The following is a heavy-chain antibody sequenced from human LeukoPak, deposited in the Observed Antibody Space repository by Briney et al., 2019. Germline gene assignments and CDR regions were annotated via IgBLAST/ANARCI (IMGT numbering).Heavy chain of an antibody. V-gene: IGHV3-23*01. CDR1: GFTFSSYW. D-gene: IGHD3-22*01. J-gene: IGHJ4*02. Sequence: GGSLRLSCAASGFTFSSYWMHWVRQAPGKELEWVSTISRSGVATYYANSVKGRFTISRDNSKNTVYLQMNSLRAEDTAIYYCAKHSHDGSAPYYEVQLDYWGQGTLVTVSS. CDR3: AKHSHDGSAPYYEVQLDY. CDR2: ISRSGVAT.